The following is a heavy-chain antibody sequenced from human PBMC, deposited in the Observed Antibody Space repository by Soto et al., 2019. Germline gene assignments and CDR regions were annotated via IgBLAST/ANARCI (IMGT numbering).Heavy chain of an antibody. CDR2: INYSGST. CDR1: GGSISSSHYY. J-gene: IGHJ4*02. CDR3: AREPRN. V-gene: IGHV4-39*07. Sequence: PSETLSLTCTVSGGSISSSHYYWGWIRQSPGKGLEWIGIINYSGSTNYNPSLKSRATISVDTSKNQFSLKLSSVTAADTAVYYCAREPRNWGQGTQVTVSS.